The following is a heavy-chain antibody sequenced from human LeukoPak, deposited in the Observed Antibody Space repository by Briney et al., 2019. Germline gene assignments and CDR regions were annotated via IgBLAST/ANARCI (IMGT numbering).Heavy chain of an antibody. Sequence: SETLSLTCAVYGGSFSGYYWSWIRQPPGKGLEWIGEINHSGSTNYNPSLKSRVTISVDTSKNQFSLKLSSVTAADTAVYYCAQYSGYDENWFDPWGQGTLVTVSS. CDR1: GGSFSGYY. V-gene: IGHV4-34*01. J-gene: IGHJ5*02. D-gene: IGHD5-12*01. CDR3: AQYSGYDENWFDP. CDR2: INHSGST.